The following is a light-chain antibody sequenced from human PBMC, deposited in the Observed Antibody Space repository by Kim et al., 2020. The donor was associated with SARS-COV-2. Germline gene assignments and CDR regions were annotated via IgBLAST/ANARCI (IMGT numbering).Light chain of an antibody. J-gene: IGLJ2*01. CDR2: RNN. CDR1: SSNIGSNY. V-gene: IGLV1-47*01. Sequence: ELTQPPSASGTPGQRVTISCSGSSSNIGSNYVYWYQQLAGTAPKLLIYRNNQRPSGVPDRFSGSKSGTSASLAISGLRSEDEADYYCAAWDDSLSGPVVFGGGTQLTVL. CDR3: AAWDDSLSGPVV.